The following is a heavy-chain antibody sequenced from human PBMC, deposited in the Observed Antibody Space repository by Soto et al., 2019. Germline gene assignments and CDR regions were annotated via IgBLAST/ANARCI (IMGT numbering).Heavy chain of an antibody. V-gene: IGHV3-66*02. Sequence: LRLSCTASRFTVSSNYMSWVRQAPGKGLEWVSVIYSGGSTYSTDSVKGRFTISRDNSKNTLYLQMNSLRAEDTAVYYCAKARGRDYYDSSGYYLDYWGQGTLVTVSS. CDR2: IYSGGST. D-gene: IGHD3-22*01. CDR1: RFTVSSNY. J-gene: IGHJ4*02. CDR3: AKARGRDYYDSSGYYLDY.